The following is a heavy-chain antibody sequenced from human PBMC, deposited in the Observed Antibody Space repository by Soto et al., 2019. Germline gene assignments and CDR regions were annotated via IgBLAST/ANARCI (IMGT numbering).Heavy chain of an antibody. CDR2: IWYDGSNK. CDR1: GFTFSSYG. CDR3: ARDCSSTSCYDGKDY. D-gene: IGHD2-2*01. J-gene: IGHJ4*02. V-gene: IGHV3-33*01. Sequence: GGSLRLSCAASGFTFSSYGMHWVRQAPGKGLEWVAVIWYDGSNKYYADSVKGRFTISRDNSKNTLYLQMNSLRAEDTAVYYCARDCSSTSCYDGKDYWGQGTLVTVSS.